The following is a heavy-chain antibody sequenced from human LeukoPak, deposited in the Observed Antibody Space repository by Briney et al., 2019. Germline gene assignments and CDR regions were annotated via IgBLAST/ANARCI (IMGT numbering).Heavy chain of an antibody. Sequence: GESLKISCKGSGSSFTSYWIGWVRQMPGKGLEWMGIIYPGDSDTRYSPSFQGQVTISADKSISTAYLQWSSLKASDTAMYYCARRAVGATQGSYYFDYWGQGTLVTVSS. CDR2: IYPGDSDT. CDR3: ARRAVGATQGSYYFDY. V-gene: IGHV5-51*01. CDR1: GSSFTSYW. D-gene: IGHD1-26*01. J-gene: IGHJ4*02.